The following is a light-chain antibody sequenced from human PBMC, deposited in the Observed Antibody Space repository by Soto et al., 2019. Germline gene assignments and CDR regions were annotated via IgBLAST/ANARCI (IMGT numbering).Light chain of an antibody. V-gene: IGKV1-5*03. CDR3: QQYHNWPPLT. CDR1: QSIRSE. Sequence: DIQMTQSPSTPSASVGDRVTITCPASQSIRSELAWYQQKPGKAPKLLIYKASSLESGVPSRFSGSGSGTQFTLTISSLQSEDFAVYYCQQYHNWPPLTFGGGTKVDIK. CDR2: KAS. J-gene: IGKJ4*01.